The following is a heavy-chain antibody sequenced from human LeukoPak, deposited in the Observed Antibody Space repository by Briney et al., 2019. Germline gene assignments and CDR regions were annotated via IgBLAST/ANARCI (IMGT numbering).Heavy chain of an antibody. CDR3: AYGDYYYYYGMDV. D-gene: IGHD4-17*01. V-gene: IGHV3-21*01. J-gene: IGHJ6*02. CDR2: ISSSSSYI. Sequence: GGSLRLSCAVSGFTFSSYSMNWVRQAPGKGLEWVSSISSSSSYIYYADSVKGRFTISRDNAKNSLYLQMNSLRAEDTAVYYCAYGDYYYYYGMDVWGQGTTVTVSS. CDR1: GFTFSSYS.